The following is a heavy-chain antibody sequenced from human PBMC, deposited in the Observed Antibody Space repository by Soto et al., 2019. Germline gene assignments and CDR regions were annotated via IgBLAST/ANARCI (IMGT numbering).Heavy chain of an antibody. CDR3: AREPAYCSGGSCPRAEYFQH. CDR1: GFTFSSYA. V-gene: IGHV3-30-3*01. CDR2: ISYDGSNK. Sequence: QVQLVESGGGVVQPGRSLRLSCAASGFTFSSYAMHWVRQAPGKGLEWVAVISYDGSNKYYADSVKGRFTISRDNSKNTXYXXMNSLRAEDTAVYYCAREPAYCSGGSCPRAEYFQHWGQGTLVTVSS. D-gene: IGHD2-15*01. J-gene: IGHJ1*01.